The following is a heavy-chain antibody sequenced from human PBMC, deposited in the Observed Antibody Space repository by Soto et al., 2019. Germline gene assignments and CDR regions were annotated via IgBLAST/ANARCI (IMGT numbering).Heavy chain of an antibody. CDR1: GYSFTSYA. CDR3: ARAGAVPASCDF. CDR2: INAGNGNT. Sequence: ASVKVSCKASGYSFTSYAMHWVRQAPGQRLEWMGWINAGNGNTKYSQKFQGRVTITRDTSASTAYMELSSLRSEDTAMYYCARAGAVPASCDFWGQGTLVTVSS. J-gene: IGHJ4*02. V-gene: IGHV1-3*01. D-gene: IGHD6-19*01.